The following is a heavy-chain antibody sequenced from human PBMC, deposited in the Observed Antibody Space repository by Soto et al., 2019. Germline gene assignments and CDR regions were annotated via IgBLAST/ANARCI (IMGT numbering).Heavy chain of an antibody. V-gene: IGHV3-9*01. CDR2: ISWNSDRI. J-gene: IGHJ4*02. Sequence: SLRLSCAASGFTFDDYAMHWVRQVPWKGLEWVSCISWNSDRIDYADSVKGRFTISRDNAKNSLYLQMNSLRAEDTALYYCAKGRQMATGYFDYWGKGTLITVST. D-gene: IGHD5-12*01. CDR3: AKGRQMATGYFDY. CDR1: GFTFDDYA.